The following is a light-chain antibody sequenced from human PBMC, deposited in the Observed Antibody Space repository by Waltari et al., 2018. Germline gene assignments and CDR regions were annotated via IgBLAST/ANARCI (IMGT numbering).Light chain of an antibody. J-gene: IGLJ3*02. CDR2: YDT. V-gene: IGLV3-21*01. CDR1: NIGTNS. Sequence: SYVLTQPLSVSVAPGQTARITCGGNNIGTNSVHWVQQKPGQAPVRVIYYDTDRPSGSPGRVSGYKSGNTATLTISRVEAGDEADFYCQVWDSSTDHWVFGGGTKLTVL. CDR3: QVWDSSTDHWV.